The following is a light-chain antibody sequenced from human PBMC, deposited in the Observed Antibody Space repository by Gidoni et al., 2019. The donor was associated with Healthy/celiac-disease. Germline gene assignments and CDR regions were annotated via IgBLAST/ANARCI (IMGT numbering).Light chain of an antibody. Sequence: QSALTHPRSVSGSPGQSVTISCTGTSCKFGGYNYVSWYQLQPGKVTKLIIYDVHKRPPGVHDRFSGSKSGNTASLTISGLQAEDEADYYCSSYAGRYAHVVFGGGTKLTVL. CDR1: SCKFGGYNY. V-gene: IGLV2-11*01. CDR3: SSYAGRYAHVV. CDR2: DVH. J-gene: IGLJ2*01.